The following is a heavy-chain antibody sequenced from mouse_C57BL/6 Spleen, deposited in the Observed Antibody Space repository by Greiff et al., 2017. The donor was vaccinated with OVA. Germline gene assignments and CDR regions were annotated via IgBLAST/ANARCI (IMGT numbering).Heavy chain of an antibody. CDR3: ARPTDYGNYVDY. Sequence: VQLKESGPELVKPGASVKISCKASGYAFSSSWMNWVKQRPGKGLEWIGRIYPGDGDTNYNGKFKGKATLTADKSSSTAYMQLSSLTSEDSAVYFCARPTDYGNYVDYWGQGTTLTVSS. J-gene: IGHJ2*01. CDR2: IYPGDGDT. D-gene: IGHD2-1*01. CDR1: GYAFSSSW. V-gene: IGHV1-82*01.